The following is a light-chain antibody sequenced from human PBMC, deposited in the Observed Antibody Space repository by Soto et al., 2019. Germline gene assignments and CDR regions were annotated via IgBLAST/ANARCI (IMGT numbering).Light chain of an antibody. V-gene: IGKV1-39*01. CDR3: QKYNGASWS. CDR2: AAS. CDR1: QSIVTY. J-gene: IGKJ1*01. Sequence: DIQMTQSPSSLSASVGDRVTITCRASQSIVTYLNWYLQKPGKAPKLLIYAASNLQSGVPSRFSGSGSGTDFTLTISSLQPEDVANYYCQKYNGASWSFGQGTKVDIK.